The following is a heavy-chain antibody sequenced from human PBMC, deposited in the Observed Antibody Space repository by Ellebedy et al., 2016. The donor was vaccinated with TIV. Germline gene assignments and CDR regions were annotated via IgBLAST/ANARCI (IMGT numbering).Heavy chain of an antibody. CDR2: ISSSSTYK. D-gene: IGHD4-17*01. CDR1: GFTFSSYA. Sequence: GESLKISCAASGFTFSSYAMNWLRQAPGKGLEWVSSISSSSTYKYYADSVKGRFTISRDNAKNSLYLQMNSLRDEDTAVYYCARDGARNYGDPLYYFDYWGQGTLVTVSS. J-gene: IGHJ4*02. V-gene: IGHV3-21*01. CDR3: ARDGARNYGDPLYYFDY.